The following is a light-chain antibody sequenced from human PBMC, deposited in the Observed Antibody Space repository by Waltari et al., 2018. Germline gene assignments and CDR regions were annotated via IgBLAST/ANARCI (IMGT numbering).Light chain of an antibody. CDR1: QSVSSN. V-gene: IGKV3-15*01. Sequence: EIVMTQSPATLSVSPGERATLSCRASQSVSSNLAWYQQKPGQAPRILIYGASTRATGSPARFSGSGSGTEFTLTISSLQSEDFAVYYCQQYNNWSGTFGQGTKVEIK. CDR2: GAS. CDR3: QQYNNWSGT. J-gene: IGKJ1*01.